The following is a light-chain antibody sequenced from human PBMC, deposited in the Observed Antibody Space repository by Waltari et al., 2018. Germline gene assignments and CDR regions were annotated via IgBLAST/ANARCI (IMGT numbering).Light chain of an antibody. Sequence: QSALTQPVSVSGSPGQSITISCTGTRSDIGGYNSVSWYQHIPGKAPKLMIYDVSNRPSGFSSRFSGSKSGNTASLTISGLQAEDEADYFCSSYMDSSTLELFGGGTSLTVL. CDR1: RSDIGGYNS. CDR3: SSYMDSSTLEL. J-gene: IGLJ2*01. V-gene: IGLV2-14*03. CDR2: DVS.